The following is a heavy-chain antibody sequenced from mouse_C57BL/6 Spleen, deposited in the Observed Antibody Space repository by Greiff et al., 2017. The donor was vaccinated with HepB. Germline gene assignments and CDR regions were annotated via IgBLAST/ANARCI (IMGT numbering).Heavy chain of an antibody. CDR2: INPNNGGT. J-gene: IGHJ2*01. Sequence: EVKLMESGPELVKPGASVKMSCKASGYTFTDYNMHWVKQSHGKSLEWIGYINPNNGGTSYNQKFKGKATLTVNKSSSTAYMELRSLTSEDAAVYYCARGGTAVDYWGQGTTLTVSS. CDR3: ARGGTAVDY. CDR1: GYTFTDYN. D-gene: IGHD3-1*01. V-gene: IGHV1-22*01.